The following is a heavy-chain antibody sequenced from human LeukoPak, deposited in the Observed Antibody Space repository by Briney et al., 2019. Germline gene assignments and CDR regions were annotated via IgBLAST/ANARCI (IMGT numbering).Heavy chain of an antibody. CDR2: IIPIFGTA. V-gene: IGHV1-69*06. D-gene: IGHD3-16*01. Sequence: SVKVSCKASGGTFSSYAISWVRQAPGQGLEWTGGIIPIFGTANYAQKFQGRVTITADKSTSTAYMELSSLRSEDTAVYYCARGFWDYNWFDPWGQGTLVTVSS. CDR3: ARGFWDYNWFDP. CDR1: GGTFSSYA. J-gene: IGHJ5*02.